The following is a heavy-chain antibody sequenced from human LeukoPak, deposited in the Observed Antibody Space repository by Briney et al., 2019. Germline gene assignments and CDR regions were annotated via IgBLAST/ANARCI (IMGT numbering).Heavy chain of an antibody. CDR3: ARASSDDTAMATPFAY. D-gene: IGHD5-18*01. CDR1: GGPFNNYA. J-gene: IGHJ4*02. V-gene: IGHV1-69*06. Sequence: SVKVSCKASGGPFNNYAINWLRQAPGQGLEWMGGITPIFGTANYVQKFQGRVTITADKSTSTAFMELSSLRSEDTAIYYCARASSDDTAMATPFAYWGQGTLVTVSS. CDR2: ITPIFGTA.